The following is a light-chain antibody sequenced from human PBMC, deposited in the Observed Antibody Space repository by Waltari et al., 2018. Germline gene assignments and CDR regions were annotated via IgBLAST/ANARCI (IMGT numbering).Light chain of an antibody. CDR2: DDY. V-gene: IGLV6-57*01. Sequence: FMLTQPHSVSESPGKTVTISCTRTRGRIDSNYVQWYQQRLGRSPTTVIYDDYQRPSGVPTRFSASIDRASNSASLTIAGLTTEDEADYYCLSFDNTLWVFGGGTKLTVL. J-gene: IGLJ3*02. CDR1: RGRIDSNY. CDR3: LSFDNTLWV.